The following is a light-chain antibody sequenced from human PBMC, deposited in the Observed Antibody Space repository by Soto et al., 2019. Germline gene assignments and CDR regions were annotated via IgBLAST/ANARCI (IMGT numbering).Light chain of an antibody. V-gene: IGKV3-15*01. CDR2: GAS. CDR3: QQSYSTPRT. J-gene: IGKJ1*01. CDR1: QSVRSN. Sequence: EIVMTQSPATLSVSPCEIVTLSCRASQSVRSNLAWYQQKPGQAPRLLIYGASTRATGLPARFSGSGSGTDFTLTISSLQSEDFATYYCQQSYSTPRTFGQGTKVDIK.